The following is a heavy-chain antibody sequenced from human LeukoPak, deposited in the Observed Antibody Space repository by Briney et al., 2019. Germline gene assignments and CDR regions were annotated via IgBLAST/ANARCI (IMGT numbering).Heavy chain of an antibody. CDR1: GASISSGDSH. D-gene: IGHD3-10*01. V-gene: IGHV4-39*01. J-gene: IGHJ4*02. Sequence: SETLSLTCTVSGASISSGDSHWSWIRQPPGKGLEWIGEIYHSGSTNYNPSLKSRVTISVDTSKNQFSLKLSSVTAADTAVYYCARGFATMVRGVVLDFWGQGTLVTVSS. CDR3: ARGFATMVRGVVLDF. CDR2: IYHSGST.